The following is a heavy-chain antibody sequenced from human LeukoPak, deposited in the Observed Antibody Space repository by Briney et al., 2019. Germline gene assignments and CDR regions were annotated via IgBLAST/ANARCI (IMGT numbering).Heavy chain of an antibody. J-gene: IGHJ4*02. CDR1: GCTFSIYA. D-gene: IGHD6-13*01. Sequence: SVKVSCKASGCTFSIYAISWVRQAPGQGLEWMGRIIPIFGTANYAQKFQGRVTITADKSTSTAYMELSSLRSEDTAVYYCARGAAAGTTWDYWGQGTLVTVSS. V-gene: IGHV1-69*06. CDR2: IIPIFGTA. CDR3: ARGAAAGTTWDY.